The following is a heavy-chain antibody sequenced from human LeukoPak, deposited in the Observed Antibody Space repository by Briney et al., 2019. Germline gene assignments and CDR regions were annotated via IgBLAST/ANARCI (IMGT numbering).Heavy chain of an antibody. CDR3: ARSMKVSGHQPAAGTTRWFDP. CDR2: INHSGST. D-gene: IGHD6-13*01. J-gene: IGHJ5*02. Sequence: PSETLSLXCAVYGGSFSGYYWSWIRQPPGKGLEWIGEINHSGSTNYNPSLKSRVTISVDTSKNQFSLKLSSVTAADTAVYYCARSMKVSGHQPAAGTTRWFDPWGQGTLVTVSS. CDR1: GGSFSGYY. V-gene: IGHV4-34*01.